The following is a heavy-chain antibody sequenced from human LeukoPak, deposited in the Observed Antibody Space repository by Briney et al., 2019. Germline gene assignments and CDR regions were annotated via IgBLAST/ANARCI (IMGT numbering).Heavy chain of an antibody. J-gene: IGHJ3*02. CDR2: IYTSGST. D-gene: IGHD3-3*01. CDR1: GGSISSYY. CDR3: ARAHYDFWSGSPDAFDI. Sequence: SETLSLTCTVSGGSISSYYWSWIRQPAGKGLEWIGRIYTSGSTNYNPSLKSRVTISVDTSKNQFFLKLSSVTAADTAVYYCARAHYDFWSGSPDAFDIWGQGTMVTVSS. V-gene: IGHV4-4*07.